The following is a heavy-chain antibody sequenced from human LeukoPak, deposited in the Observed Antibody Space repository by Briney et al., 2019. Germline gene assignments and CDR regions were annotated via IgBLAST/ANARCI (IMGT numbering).Heavy chain of an antibody. CDR1: GGTFSSYA. V-gene: IGHV1-69*01. CDR3: AREHPVRGAIDDYYYYGMDV. CDR2: IIPIFGTA. D-gene: IGHD3-10*02. Sequence: SVKVSCKASGGTFSSYAISWVRQAPGQGLEWMGGIIPIFGTANYAQKFQGRVTITADESTSTAYMELSSLRSEDTAVYYCAREHPVRGAIDDYYYYGMDVWGKGTTVTVSS. J-gene: IGHJ6*04.